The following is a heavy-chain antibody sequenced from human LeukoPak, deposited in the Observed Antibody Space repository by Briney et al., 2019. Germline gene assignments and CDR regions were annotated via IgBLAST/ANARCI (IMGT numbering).Heavy chain of an antibody. Sequence: ASVKVSCKGSGYTFTSYGISGVGQAPGQGLEWMGWISAYNGNTNYAQKLQGRVTMTTDTSTSTAYMELRSLSSDDTAVYYCARDAHQIAGHYYYYGMDVWGQGTTVTVSS. CDR1: GYTFTSYG. CDR3: ARDAHQIAGHYYYYGMDV. V-gene: IGHV1-18*01. J-gene: IGHJ6*02. CDR2: ISAYNGNT. D-gene: IGHD6-13*01.